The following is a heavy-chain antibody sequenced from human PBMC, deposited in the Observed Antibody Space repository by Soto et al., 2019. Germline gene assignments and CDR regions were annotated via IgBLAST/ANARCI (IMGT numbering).Heavy chain of an antibody. CDR2: IIPMLDIV. J-gene: IGHJ5*02. CDR3: ALAAGLAWFGP. D-gene: IGHD6-25*01. V-gene: IGHV1-69*13. CDR1: GGAFSNFV. Sequence: SVKVSCKASGGAFSNFVISWVRQAPGQGLEWVAGIIPMLDIVHYAQKFQGRVAITADESTSTAYMELSSLSSEDTAVYYCALAAGLAWFGPWGEGGVVTVSP.